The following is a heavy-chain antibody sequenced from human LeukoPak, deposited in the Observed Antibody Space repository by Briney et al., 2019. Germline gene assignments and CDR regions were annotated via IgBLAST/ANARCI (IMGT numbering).Heavy chain of an antibody. D-gene: IGHD3-22*01. J-gene: IGHJ3*02. CDR2: IYYSGST. Sequence: SETLSLTCTVSGGSISSYYWSWIRQPPGKGLEWIGYIYYSGSTNYNPSLKGRVTISVDTSKNQFSLKLSSVTAADTAVYYCARLMGAYYYDSSGYYLPPLDIWGQGTMVTVSS. CDR1: GGSISSYY. CDR3: ARLMGAYYYDSSGYYLPPLDI. V-gene: IGHV4-59*08.